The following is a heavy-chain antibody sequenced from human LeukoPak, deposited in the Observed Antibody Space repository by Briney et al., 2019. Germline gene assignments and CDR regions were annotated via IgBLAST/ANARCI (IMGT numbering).Heavy chain of an antibody. CDR2: IKSKTDGGTT. CDR1: GFTFSSYA. Sequence: GGSLRLSCAASGFTFSSYAMSWVRQAPGKGLEWVGRIKSKTDGGTTDYAAPVKGRFTISRDDSKNTLYLQMNSLKTEDTAVYYCTTDQYLIWLWVFDYWGQGTLVTVSS. J-gene: IGHJ4*02. CDR3: TTDQYLIWLWVFDY. V-gene: IGHV3-15*01. D-gene: IGHD5-18*01.